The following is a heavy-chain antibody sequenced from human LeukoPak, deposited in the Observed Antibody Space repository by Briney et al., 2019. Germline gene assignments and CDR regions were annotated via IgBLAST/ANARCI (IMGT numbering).Heavy chain of an antibody. CDR1: GYSFTSYW. D-gene: IGHD2-15*01. J-gene: IGHJ6*02. CDR3: ARQYCSGGSCVPYYYGMDV. Sequence: GESLKISCKGSGYSFTSYWIGWVRQMPGKGLEWMGIIYPGDSDTRYSPSFQGQVTISADKSISTAYLQWSSLKASDTAMYYCARQYCSGGSCVPYYYGMDVWGQGTTVTVSS. V-gene: IGHV5-51*01. CDR2: IYPGDSDT.